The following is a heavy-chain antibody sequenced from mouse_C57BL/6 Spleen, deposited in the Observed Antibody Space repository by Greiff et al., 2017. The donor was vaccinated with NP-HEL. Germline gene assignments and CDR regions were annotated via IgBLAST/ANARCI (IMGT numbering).Heavy chain of an antibody. J-gene: IGHJ1*03. CDR3: TGGYYPHWYFDV. Sequence: VQLQQSGTVLARPGASVKMSCKTSGYTFTSSWMNWVKQRPGQGLEWIGAIYPGKSDTSYNQKFKGKAKLTAVTSASTAYMELSSLTNEDSAVYYCTGGYYPHWYFDVWGTGTTVTVSS. V-gene: IGHV1-5*01. CDR2: IYPGKSDT. D-gene: IGHD2-3*01. CDR1: GYTFTSSW.